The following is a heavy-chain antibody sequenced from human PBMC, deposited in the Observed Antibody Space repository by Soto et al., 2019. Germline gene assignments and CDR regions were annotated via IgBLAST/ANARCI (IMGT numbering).Heavy chain of an antibody. CDR3: ARGKNWFDP. J-gene: IGHJ5*02. CDR2: IYYIGST. V-gene: IGHV4-31*03. Sequence: QVQLQESGPGLVKPSQTLSLTCTVSGGSISSGGYHWSWIRQHPGKGLEWIGYIYYIGSTYYNPSLKSRVNIPVDTSKNKFYLKLSSVTAADTAVYYCARGKNWFDPWGQGTMVTVSS. CDR1: GGSISSGGYH.